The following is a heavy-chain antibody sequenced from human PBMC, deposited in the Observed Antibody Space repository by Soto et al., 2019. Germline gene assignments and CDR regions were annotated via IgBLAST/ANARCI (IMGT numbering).Heavy chain of an antibody. D-gene: IGHD1-26*01. CDR3: ARLQAGAGDNGLTIHF. Sequence: PGESLKISCKGSGYSFTSYWISRVRQMPGKGLEWMGRIDPSDSYTNYSPSFQGHVTISADKSISTAYLQWSSLKASDTAMYYCARLQAGAGDNGLTIHFWGQGTLVTVSS. CDR2: IDPSDSYT. V-gene: IGHV5-10-1*01. J-gene: IGHJ4*02. CDR1: GYSFTSYW.